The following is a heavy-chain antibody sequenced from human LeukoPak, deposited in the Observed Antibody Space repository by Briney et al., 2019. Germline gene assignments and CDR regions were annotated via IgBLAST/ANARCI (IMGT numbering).Heavy chain of an antibody. D-gene: IGHD3-10*01. J-gene: IGHJ5*02. CDR3: AREVAGVYYGSGSYGWFDP. CDR1: GGSVSSGGYY. CDR2: IYYSGST. V-gene: IGHV4-31*03. Sequence: SETLSLTCTVSGGSVSSGGYYWSWIRQHPGKGLEWIGYIYYSGSTYYNPSLKSRVTISVDTSKNQFSLKLSSVTAADTAVYYCAREVAGVYYGSGSYGWFDPWGQGTLVTVSS.